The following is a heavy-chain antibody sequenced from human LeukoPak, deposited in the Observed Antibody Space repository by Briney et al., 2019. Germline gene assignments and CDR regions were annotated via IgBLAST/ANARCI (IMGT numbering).Heavy chain of an antibody. Sequence: PSETLSLTCAVYGGSFSGYYWSWIRQPPGKGLEGIGEINHSGSTNYNPSLKSRVTISVDASKNQFSLKLSSVTAADTAVYYCARVQVSPYYMDVWGKGTTVTISS. CDR2: INHSGST. CDR1: GGSFSGYY. CDR3: ARVQVSPYYMDV. D-gene: IGHD3-22*01. V-gene: IGHV4-34*01. J-gene: IGHJ6*03.